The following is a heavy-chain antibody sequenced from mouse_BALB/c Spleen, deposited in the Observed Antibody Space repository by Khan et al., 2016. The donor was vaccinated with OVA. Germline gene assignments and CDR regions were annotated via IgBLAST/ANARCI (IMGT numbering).Heavy chain of an antibody. J-gene: IGHJ3*01. CDR2: VSTGGSYT. D-gene: IGHD1-1*01. CDR3: TILAYDYVSEWFAY. V-gene: IGHV5-6*01. Sequence: EVELVESGGDLVKPGGSLKLSCTASGFTFSTYGMSWVRQAPDKRLEWVATVSTGGSYTYYPDSVTGRFTISRDNAKNTLFLQMSGLRSENTAMFYGTILAYDYVSEWFAYWGQGTMVTVSA. CDR1: GFTFSTYG.